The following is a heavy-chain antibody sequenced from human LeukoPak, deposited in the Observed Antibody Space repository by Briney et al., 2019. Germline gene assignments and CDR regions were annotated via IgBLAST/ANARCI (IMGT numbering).Heavy chain of an antibody. CDR1: GYTFTSYG. D-gene: IGHD3-3*01. CDR3: ARSPQITIFGVVIDYYFDY. V-gene: IGHV1-18*01. J-gene: IGHJ4*02. Sequence: ASVKVSCKASGYTFTSYGISWVRQAPGQGLEWMGWISAYNGNTNYAQKLQGRVTMTTDTSTSTAYMELRSLRSDDTAVYYCARSPQITIFGVVIDYYFDYWGQGTLVTVSS. CDR2: ISAYNGNT.